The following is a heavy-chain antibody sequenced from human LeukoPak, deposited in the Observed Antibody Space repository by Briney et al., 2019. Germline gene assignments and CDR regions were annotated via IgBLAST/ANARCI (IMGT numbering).Heavy chain of an antibody. CDR1: GGSINSSSYY. D-gene: IGHD6-13*01. CDR2: IYYSGST. V-gene: IGHV4-39*07. CDR3: AREGIAAAEAYDY. Sequence: SETLSLTCTVSGGSINSSSYYWGWIRQPPGKGLEWIGSIYYSGSTYYNPSLKSRVAISLDTSRNQFSLKLSSVTAADTAVYYCAREGIAAAEAYDYWGQGTLVTVSS. J-gene: IGHJ4*02.